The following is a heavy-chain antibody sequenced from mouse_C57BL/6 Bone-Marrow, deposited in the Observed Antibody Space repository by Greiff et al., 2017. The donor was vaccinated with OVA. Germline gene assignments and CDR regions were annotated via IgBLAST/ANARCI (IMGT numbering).Heavy chain of an antibody. Sequence: EVNLVGSGGDLVKPGGSLKLSCAASGFTFSSYGMSWVRQTPDKRLEWVATISSGGSYTYYPDSVKGRFTISRDNAKNTLYLQMSSLKSEDTAMYYCARRGPSAWFAYWGQGTLVTVSA. CDR3: ARRGPSAWFAY. J-gene: IGHJ3*01. D-gene: IGHD3-1*01. CDR1: GFTFSSYG. V-gene: IGHV5-6*02. CDR2: ISSGGSYT.